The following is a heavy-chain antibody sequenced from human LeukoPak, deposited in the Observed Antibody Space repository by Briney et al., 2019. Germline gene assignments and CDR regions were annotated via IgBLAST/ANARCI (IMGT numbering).Heavy chain of an antibody. CDR2: IYWNDDK. J-gene: IGHJ1*01. V-gene: IGHV2-5*01. D-gene: IGHD6-19*01. CDR3: AHSVQRRYNSGWHEYFQH. CDR1: GFSLSTSGVG. Sequence: SGPTLVNPTQTLTLTCTFSGFSLSTSGVGVGWIRQPPGKALEWLALIYWNDDKRYSPSLKSRLTITKDTSKNQVVLTMTNMDPVDTATYYCAHSVQRRYNSGWHEYFQHWGQGTLVTVSS.